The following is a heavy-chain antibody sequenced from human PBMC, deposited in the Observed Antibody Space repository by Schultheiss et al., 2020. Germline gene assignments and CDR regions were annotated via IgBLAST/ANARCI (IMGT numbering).Heavy chain of an antibody. CDR2: ISSSSSYI. J-gene: IGHJ6*02. D-gene: IGHD2-15*01. V-gene: IGHV3-21*01. CDR1: GFTFSSYS. CDR3: ARGGLSGGIYYYYGMDV. Sequence: GGSLRLSCAASGFTFSSYSMNWVRQAPGKGLEWVSSISSSSSYIYYADSVKGRFTISRDNAKNSLYLQMNSLRAEDTAVYYCARGGLSGGIYYYYGMDVWGQGTTVTVSS.